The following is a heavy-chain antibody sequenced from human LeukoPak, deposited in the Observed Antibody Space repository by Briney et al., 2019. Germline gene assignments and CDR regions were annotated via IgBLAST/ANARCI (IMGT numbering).Heavy chain of an antibody. V-gene: IGHV3-23*01. J-gene: IGHJ4*02. D-gene: IGHD3-3*01. CDR3: AKGQRYDFWSGYLDY. CDR2: ISGSGGST. CDR1: GFTFSSYA. Sequence: GGSLRLSCAASGFTFSSYAMSWVRQAPGKGLEWVSAISGSGGSTYYADSVKGRSTISRDNSKNTLYLQMNSLRAEDTAVYYCAKGQRYDFWSGYLDYWGQGTLVTVSS.